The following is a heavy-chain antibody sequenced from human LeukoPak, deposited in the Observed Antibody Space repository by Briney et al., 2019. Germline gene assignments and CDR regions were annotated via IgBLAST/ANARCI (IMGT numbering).Heavy chain of an antibody. Sequence: GASVKVSCKASGGTFSSYAISWVRQAPGQGLEWMGRIIPILGIANYAQKFQGRVTITADKSTSTAYMELSSLRSDDTAVYYCARVDFYSNYGPQHWGQGTLVTVSS. CDR3: ARVDFYSNYGPQH. V-gene: IGHV1-69*04. J-gene: IGHJ1*01. CDR2: IIPILGIA. D-gene: IGHD4-11*01. CDR1: GGTFSSYA.